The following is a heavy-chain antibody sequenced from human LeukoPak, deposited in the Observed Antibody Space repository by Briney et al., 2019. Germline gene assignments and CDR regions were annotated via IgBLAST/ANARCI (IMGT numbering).Heavy chain of an antibody. CDR1: GFTFSSYS. Sequence: GGSLKLSCAASGFTFSSYSMNWLRQAPGKGLEWLSYISSGSRTIYYADSVKGRFTVSRDNAKSSLYLQMNSLRAEDTAVYYCARESISGHRDFDYWGQGALVTVSS. CDR2: ISSGSRTI. J-gene: IGHJ4*02. D-gene: IGHD1-26*01. V-gene: IGHV3-48*01. CDR3: ARESISGHRDFDY.